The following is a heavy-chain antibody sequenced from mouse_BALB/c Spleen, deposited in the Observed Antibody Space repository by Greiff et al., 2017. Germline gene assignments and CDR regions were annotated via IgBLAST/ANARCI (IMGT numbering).Heavy chain of an antibody. CDR3: ARSGGSSGFAY. D-gene: IGHD3-1*01. CDR2: IYPGDGDT. J-gene: IGHJ3*01. V-gene: IGHV1-80*01. CDR1: GYAFSSYW. Sequence: QVQLQQSGAELVRPGSSVKFSCKASGYAFSSYWMNWVKQRPGQGLEWIGQIYPGDGDTNYNGKFKGKATLTADKSSSTAYMQLSSLTSEDSAVYFCARSGGSSGFAYWGQGTLVTVSA.